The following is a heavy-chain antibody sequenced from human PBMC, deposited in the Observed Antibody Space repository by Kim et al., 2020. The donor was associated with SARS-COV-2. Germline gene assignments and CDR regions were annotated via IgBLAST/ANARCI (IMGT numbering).Heavy chain of an antibody. V-gene: IGHV1-18*01. Sequence: ASVKVSCKASGYTFTSYGISWLRQAPGQGLEWMGWISVYNANTNYAQNLQARLTMTTDTSTSTAYMELRSLTSDDTAVYYCARDPAYDSSVYAADYWGQG. CDR3: ARDPAYDSSVYAADY. CDR2: ISVYNANT. D-gene: IGHD3-22*01. J-gene: IGHJ4*02. CDR1: GYTFTSYG.